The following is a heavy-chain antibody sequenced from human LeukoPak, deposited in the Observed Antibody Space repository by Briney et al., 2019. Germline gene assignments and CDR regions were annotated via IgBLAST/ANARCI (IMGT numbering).Heavy chain of an antibody. D-gene: IGHD6-6*01. CDR3: AKDRGAARYHTPSGYYFDY. J-gene: IGHJ4*02. CDR2: IRYDGSNK. CDR1: GFTFSSYG. V-gene: IGHV3-30*02. Sequence: PGGSLRLSCAASGFTFSSYGMHWVRQAPGKGLEWVAFIRYDGSNKYYADSVKGRFTISRDNSKNTLYLQMNSLRAEDTAVYYCAKDRGAARYHTPSGYYFDYWGQGTLVTVSS.